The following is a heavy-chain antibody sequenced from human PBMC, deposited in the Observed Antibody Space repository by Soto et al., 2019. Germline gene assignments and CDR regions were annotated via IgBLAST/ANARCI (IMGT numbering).Heavy chain of an antibody. Sequence: GGSLRLSCAASGFTFSSYWMHWVRQAPGKGLVWVSRINSDGSSTSYADPVKGRFTISRDNAKNTLYLQMNSLRAEDTAVYYCAKAGFSSSWSPTYFDYWGQGTLVTVSS. CDR3: AKAGFSSSWSPTYFDY. CDR1: GFTFSSYW. J-gene: IGHJ4*02. D-gene: IGHD6-13*01. V-gene: IGHV3-74*01. CDR2: INSDGSST.